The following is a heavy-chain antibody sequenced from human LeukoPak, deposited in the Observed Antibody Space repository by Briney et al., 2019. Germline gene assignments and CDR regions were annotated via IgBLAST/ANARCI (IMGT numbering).Heavy chain of an antibody. J-gene: IGHJ6*02. V-gene: IGHV1-18*01. CDR3: ARDIGEDSRLWFGELPSYYYGMDV. CDR1: GYTFTSYG. Sequence: ASVKVPCKASGYTFTSYGISWVRRAPGQGLEWMGWISAYNGNTNYAQKLQGRVTTTTDTSTSTAYMELRSLRSDDTAVYYCARDIGEDSRLWFGELPSYYYGMDVWGQGTTVTVSS. D-gene: IGHD3-10*01. CDR2: ISAYNGNT.